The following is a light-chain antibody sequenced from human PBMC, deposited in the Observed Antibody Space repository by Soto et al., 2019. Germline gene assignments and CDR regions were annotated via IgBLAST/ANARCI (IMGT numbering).Light chain of an antibody. CDR1: QSVSSSY. CDR3: NQHNNWWT. J-gene: IGKJ1*01. CDR2: GAS. V-gene: IGKV3-15*01. Sequence: EVVLTQSPGTLSLSPVERATLSCRASQSVSSSYLAWYQQKPGQAPRLLIYGASTRAAGIPARFSGSGSGTDFTLTITSPQSEDFGVYYCNQHNNWWTFGQGTKVDIK.